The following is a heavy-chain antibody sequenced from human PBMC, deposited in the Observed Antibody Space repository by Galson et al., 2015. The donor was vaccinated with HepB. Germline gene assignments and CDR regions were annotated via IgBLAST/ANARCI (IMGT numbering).Heavy chain of an antibody. V-gene: IGHV3-23*01. D-gene: IGHD2-15*01. CDR3: AKDADSSLYRFFDL. CDR2: ISGSGGDT. Sequence: LRLSCAASGFTFSSYAMTWVRQAPGKGLEWVSLISGSGGDTYYADSVKGRFTISRDNSKNTLFVQMNSLRAEDTAVYYCAKDADSSLYRFFDLWGRGTLVTVSS. J-gene: IGHJ2*01. CDR1: GFTFSSYA.